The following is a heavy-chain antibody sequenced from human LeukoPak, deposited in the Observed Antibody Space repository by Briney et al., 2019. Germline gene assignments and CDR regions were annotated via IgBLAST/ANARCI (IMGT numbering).Heavy chain of an antibody. Sequence: SGGSLRLSCAASGFTFSSYSMNWVRQAPGKGLEWVSSISSSSSYIYYADSVKGRFTISRDNSKNTLYLQMNSLRAEDTAVYYCAKAPHAIVVVPADYWGQGTLVTVSS. CDR2: ISSSSSYI. V-gene: IGHV3-21*04. CDR3: AKAPHAIVVVPADY. J-gene: IGHJ4*02. CDR1: GFTFSSYS. D-gene: IGHD2-2*01.